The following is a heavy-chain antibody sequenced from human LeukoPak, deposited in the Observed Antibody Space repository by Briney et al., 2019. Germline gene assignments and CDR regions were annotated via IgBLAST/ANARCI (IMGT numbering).Heavy chain of an antibody. V-gene: IGHV3-7*01. Sequence: GGSLRLSCAASGFTFSSYWMSWVRQAPGKGLEWVANIKQDGSEKYYVDSVKGRFTISRDNAKNSLYLQMNSLRAEDAAVYYCARDLTSDFWSGYYSGYYYMDVWGKGTAVTVSS. CDR2: IKQDGSEK. D-gene: IGHD3-3*01. CDR3: ARDLTSDFWSGYYSGYYYMDV. J-gene: IGHJ6*03. CDR1: GFTFSSYW.